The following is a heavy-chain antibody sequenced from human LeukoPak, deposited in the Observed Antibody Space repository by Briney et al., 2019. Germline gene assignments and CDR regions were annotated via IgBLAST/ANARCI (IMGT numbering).Heavy chain of an antibody. Sequence: SETLSLTCTVSGGSISNYYWSWIRQPPGKGLEWIGYISYSGGTNYNPSLKSRVTISQDMSKNHFSLKLTSVTAADTAFYYCARSYDTSGYFHAFDIWGQGTMITVSS. CDR2: ISYSGGT. J-gene: IGHJ3*02. V-gene: IGHV4-59*01. CDR3: ARSYDTSGYFHAFDI. D-gene: IGHD3-22*01. CDR1: GGSISNYY.